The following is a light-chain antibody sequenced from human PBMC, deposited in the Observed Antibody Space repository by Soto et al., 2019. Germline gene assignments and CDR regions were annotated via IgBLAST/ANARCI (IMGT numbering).Light chain of an antibody. Sequence: QSALTQPASVSGSPGHSITLSCTGTSSDVGGYNYVSWYQQHPGKAPKLMIYDVSNRPSGVSNRFSGSKSGNTASLTISGLQAEDEAEYYCSSYTSSSTLLYVFGTATKVTVL. CDR2: DVS. V-gene: IGLV2-14*01. CDR1: SSDVGGYNY. J-gene: IGLJ1*01. CDR3: SSYTSSSTLLYV.